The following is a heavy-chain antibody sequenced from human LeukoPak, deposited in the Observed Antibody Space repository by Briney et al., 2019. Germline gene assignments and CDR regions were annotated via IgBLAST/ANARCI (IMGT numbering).Heavy chain of an antibody. CDR2: IYTGGST. CDR1: GGSISSYY. CDR3: ARDLVFRTIFGVVIPSMVV. D-gene: IGHD3-3*01. Sequence: PSETLSLTCTASGGSISSYYLSWIRQPAGKGLEWIGRIYTGGSTNYNPSLKRRVTMSVDTSKNQFPLKLCSVSAADTAVYYCARDLVFRTIFGVVIPSMVVWGKGSTVTVSP. J-gene: IGHJ6*04. V-gene: IGHV4-4*07.